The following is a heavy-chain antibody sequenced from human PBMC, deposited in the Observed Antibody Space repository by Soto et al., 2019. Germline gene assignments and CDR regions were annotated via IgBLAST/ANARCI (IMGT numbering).Heavy chain of an antibody. J-gene: IGHJ4*02. V-gene: IGHV3-74*01. CDR1: GFTFSSQW. D-gene: IGHD5-18*01. Sequence: EVQLVESGGGFVQPGGSLRLSCAASGFTFSSQWLHWVRQAPGKGLVWISRIKNDGTSTNYADSVKGRFTVSRDNAKKTMSLQMNSLRAEDTAVYYCASWRGGYTYGLDHWGQGTPVTGSS. CDR3: ASWRGGYTYGLDH. CDR2: IKNDGTST.